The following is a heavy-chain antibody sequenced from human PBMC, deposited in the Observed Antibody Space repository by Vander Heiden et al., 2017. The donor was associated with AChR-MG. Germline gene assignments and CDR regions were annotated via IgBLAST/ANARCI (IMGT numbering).Heavy chain of an antibody. Sequence: EVPLLASRGGLVQPGGSLRLPCAACGFTFSNYDMSWVRQAPGKGLEWVSAISASGVSTYYADSVEGRFIISRDNSKNTLYLQMNSLRVEDTAVYYCAKGGAWGQGTLVTVSS. CDR1: GFTFSNYD. CDR2: ISASGVST. CDR3: AKGGA. V-gene: IGHV3-23*01. J-gene: IGHJ5*02.